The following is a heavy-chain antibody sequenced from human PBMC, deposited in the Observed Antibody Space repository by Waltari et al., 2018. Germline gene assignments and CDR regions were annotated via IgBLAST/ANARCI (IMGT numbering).Heavy chain of an antibody. J-gene: IGHJ3*02. V-gene: IGHV4-59*01. CDR3: ARDINRGDAFDI. Sequence: QVQLQESGPGLVKPSETLSLTCTVSGGSISSYYWSWIRQPPGKGLEWIGYIYYRGDTNYNPARKSRVTISVDTSKNQFSLKLSSVTAADTAVYYCARDINRGDAFDIWGQGTMVTVSS. CDR1: GGSISSYY. CDR2: IYYRGDT. D-gene: IGHD1-20*01.